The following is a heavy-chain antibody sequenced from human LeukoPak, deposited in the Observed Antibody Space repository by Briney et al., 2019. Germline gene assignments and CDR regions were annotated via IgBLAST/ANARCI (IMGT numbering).Heavy chain of an antibody. D-gene: IGHD6-6*01. Sequence: PGGSLRLSCAASGFTFSSYAMSWVRQAPGKGLEWVSAISGSGGSTYYADSVRGRFTISRDFFSNTLHLQMDSLRAEDTALYYCAKDLHSSSSCYWGQGALVTVSS. CDR1: GFTFSSYA. CDR2: ISGSGGST. CDR3: AKDLHSSSSCY. J-gene: IGHJ4*02. V-gene: IGHV3-23*01.